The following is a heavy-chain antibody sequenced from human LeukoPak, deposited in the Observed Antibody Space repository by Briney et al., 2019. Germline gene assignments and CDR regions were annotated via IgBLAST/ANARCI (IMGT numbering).Heavy chain of an antibody. CDR2: IIPIFGTA. J-gene: IGHJ4*02. V-gene: IGHV1-69*06. D-gene: IGHD2-2*03. Sequence: ASVKVSCKASGGTFSSYAISWVRQAPGQGLEWMGGIIPIFGTANYAQKFQGRVTITADKSTSTAYMELSSLRSDDTGVYYCARAEHGYCSSTSCQADYWGQGTLVTVSS. CDR3: ARAEHGYCSSTSCQADY. CDR1: GGTFSSYA.